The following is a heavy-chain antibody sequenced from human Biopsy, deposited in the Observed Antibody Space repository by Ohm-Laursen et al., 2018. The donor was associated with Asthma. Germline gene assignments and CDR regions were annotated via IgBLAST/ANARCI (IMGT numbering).Heavy chain of an antibody. CDR3: ARGPEYVRSSGALDY. CDR1: GGTFSSNS. J-gene: IGHJ4*02. D-gene: IGHD2-2*01. Sequence: SVKVSCKASGGTFSSNSTNWVRQAPGQGLEWMGRIIPIFGPTNYAQKFQGRVTISADDSTSTAYMELSSLSSEDTALYYCARGPEYVRSSGALDYWGQGTTVTVSS. CDR2: IIPIFGPT. V-gene: IGHV1-69*13.